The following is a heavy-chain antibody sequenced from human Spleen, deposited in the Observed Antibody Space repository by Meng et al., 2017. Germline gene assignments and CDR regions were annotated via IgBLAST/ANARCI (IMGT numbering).Heavy chain of an antibody. J-gene: IGHJ4*02. Sequence: SETLSLTCTVSDDSISSYYWNWIRQPPGKGLEWIGFIYHNGDTNYNPSLKSRVTISVDTSKNHLSLKLTSVTAADTAVYYCARVRDGYTSYFFDYWGQGRLVTVSS. CDR2: IYHNGDT. D-gene: IGHD5-24*01. CDR3: ARVRDGYTSYFFDY. V-gene: IGHV4-59*01. CDR1: DDSISSYY.